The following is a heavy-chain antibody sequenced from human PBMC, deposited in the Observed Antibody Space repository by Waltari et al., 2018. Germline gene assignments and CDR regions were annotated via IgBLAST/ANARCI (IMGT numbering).Heavy chain of an antibody. CDR2: IYYSGST. CDR1: GGSVSRGSYD. V-gene: IGHV4-61*01. D-gene: IGHD3-22*01. Sequence: QVQLQESGPGLVKPSETLSLTCTVSGGSVSRGSYDWSWIRQPPVNGLAWVVYIYYSGSTNYNPSLKIRVTISVDTSKNQFSLKLSSVTAADTAVYYCARVPLTEGRYYYDSSGYSRVGEDFDLWGRGTLVTVSS. J-gene: IGHJ2*01. CDR3: ARVPLTEGRYYYDSSGYSRVGEDFDL.